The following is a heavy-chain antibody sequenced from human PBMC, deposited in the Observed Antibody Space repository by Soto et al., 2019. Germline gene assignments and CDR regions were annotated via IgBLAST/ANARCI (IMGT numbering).Heavy chain of an antibody. V-gene: IGHV3-23*01. CDR2: ISGSGGST. J-gene: IGHJ4*02. D-gene: IGHD2-15*01. CDR1: GFTFSSYA. CDR3: ARVGYCRVNSCYADEY. Sequence: PGGSLRLSCAASGFTFSSYAMSWVRQAPGKGLEWVSAISGSGGSTYYADSVKGRFTISRDNSKNTLYLQMNSLTVEDTAVYYCARVGYCRVNSCYADEYWGQGTLVTVSS.